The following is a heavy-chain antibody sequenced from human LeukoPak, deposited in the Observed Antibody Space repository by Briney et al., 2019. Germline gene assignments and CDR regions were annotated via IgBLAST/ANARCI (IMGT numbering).Heavy chain of an antibody. J-gene: IGHJ5*02. CDR2: ISSDGSTS. D-gene: IGHD1-26*01. V-gene: IGHV3-74*01. CDR3: ARARVGTTSLSLDP. Sequence: GGSLRLSCAASGFTFSIYWMHWVRQAPGKGLVWGSYISSDGSTSNYADSVKGRFTISRDNAKNMLYLQMNSLRVEDTAVYYCARARVGTTSLSLDPWGQGTLVTVSS. CDR1: GFTFSIYW.